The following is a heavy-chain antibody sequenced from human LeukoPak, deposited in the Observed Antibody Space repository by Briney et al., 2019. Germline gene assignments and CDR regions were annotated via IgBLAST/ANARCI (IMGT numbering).Heavy chain of an antibody. J-gene: IGHJ6*02. CDR1: GYTFTSYG. D-gene: IGHD5-24*01. CDR3: VRAMDPLDTFNYQYAMDV. CDR2: ISAYNGNT. Sequence: ASVKVSCKASGYTFTSYGISRVRQAPGQGLEWMGWISAYNGNTNYAQKLQGRVTMTTDTSTSTAYMELRSLRSDDTAVYYCVRAMDPLDTFNYQYAMDVWGQGTMVTVSS. V-gene: IGHV1-18*01.